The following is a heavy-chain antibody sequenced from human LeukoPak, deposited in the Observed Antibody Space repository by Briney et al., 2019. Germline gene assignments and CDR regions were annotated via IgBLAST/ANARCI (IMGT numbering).Heavy chain of an antibody. J-gene: IGHJ4*02. V-gene: IGHV3-30*03. CDR1: GFTFSSYG. CDR3: ARGYSSSWLGYFDY. Sequence: GGSLRLSCAASGFTFSSYGIHWVRQAPGKGLEWVAVVSSDGSIKYDADSGKGRFTISRDTSKNTVYLQMNSLGTEDTAFYYCARGYSSSWLGYFDYWGQGTLVTVSS. CDR2: VSSDGSIK. D-gene: IGHD6-13*01.